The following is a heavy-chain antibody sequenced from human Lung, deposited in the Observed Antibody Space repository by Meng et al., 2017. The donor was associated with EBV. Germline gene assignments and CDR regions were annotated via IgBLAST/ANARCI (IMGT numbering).Heavy chain of an antibody. J-gene: IGHJ5*02. CDR2: IDYSGST. Sequence: VSGSGLLKPSQTLSFTSTVSVGSVSSGGVYWSWIRQNPGKGLEWIVYIDYSGSTYYNPSIKSLVTISVDTSKNQFSLKLSSVTAADTAVYYCARVVAGRYNWFDPWGQGTLVTVSS. V-gene: IGHV4-31*01. CDR1: VGSVSSGGVY. D-gene: IGHD6-6*01. CDR3: ARVVAGRYNWFDP.